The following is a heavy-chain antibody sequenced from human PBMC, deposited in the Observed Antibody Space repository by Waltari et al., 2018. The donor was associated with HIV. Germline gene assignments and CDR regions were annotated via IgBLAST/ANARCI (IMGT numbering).Heavy chain of an antibody. Sequence: QVQLQESGPGLVKPSETLSLTCTVSGYSLSSGYYWGWIRQPPGKGLEWIGSIYHSGSTYYNPSLKSRVTISVDTSKNQFSLKLSSVTAADTAVYYCARGDQSYPRLWFGEFGMDVWGQGTTVTVSS. D-gene: IGHD3-10*01. CDR1: GYSLSSGYY. CDR2: IYHSGST. CDR3: ARGDQSYPRLWFGEFGMDV. V-gene: IGHV4-38-2*02. J-gene: IGHJ6*02.